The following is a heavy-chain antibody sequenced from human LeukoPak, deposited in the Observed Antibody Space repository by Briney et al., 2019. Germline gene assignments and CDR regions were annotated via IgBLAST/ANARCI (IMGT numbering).Heavy chain of an antibody. Sequence: GASVKVSCKASGYTFTSYYMHWVRQAPGQGLEWMGIINPSGGSTSYAQKFQGRVTMTRDTSTSTVYMELSSLRSEDTAAYYCARADSGGYFDYWGQGTLVTVSS. V-gene: IGHV1-46*01. CDR3: ARADSGGYFDY. D-gene: IGHD3-22*01. CDR1: GYTFTSYY. CDR2: INPSGGST. J-gene: IGHJ4*02.